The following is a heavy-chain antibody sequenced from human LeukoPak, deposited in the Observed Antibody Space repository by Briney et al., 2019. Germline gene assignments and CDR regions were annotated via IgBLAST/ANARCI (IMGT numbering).Heavy chain of an antibody. J-gene: IGHJ4*02. CDR1: GFTFSRYA. CDR2: ISGSGGST. D-gene: IGHD3-10*01. CDR3: AKATYGSGSYYRLYYFDY. Sequence: PGGSLRLSCAASGFTFSRYAMSWVRQAPGKGLEWVSAISGSGGSTYYADSVKGRFTISRDNSKNTLYLQMNSLRAEDTAVYYCAKATYGSGSYYRLYYFDYWGQGTLVTVSS. V-gene: IGHV3-23*01.